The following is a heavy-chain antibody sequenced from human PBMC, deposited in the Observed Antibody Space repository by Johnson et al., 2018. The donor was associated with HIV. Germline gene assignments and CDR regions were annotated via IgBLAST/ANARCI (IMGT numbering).Heavy chain of an antibody. J-gene: IGHJ3*01. Sequence: QVQLVESGGGVVQPGRSLRLSCAASGFTFSSYAMHWVRQAPGKGLEWVAVISYDGSNKYYADSVKGRFTISRDNSKNTLYLQMNSLRAEDTAVYYCARGVARIVFWGQGTMVTVSS. V-gene: IGHV3-30-3*01. D-gene: IGHD5-12*01. CDR2: ISYDGSNK. CDR1: GFTFSSYA. CDR3: ARGVARIVF.